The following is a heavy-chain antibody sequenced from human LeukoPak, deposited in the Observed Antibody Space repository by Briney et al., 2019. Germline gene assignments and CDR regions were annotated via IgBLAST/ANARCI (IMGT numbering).Heavy chain of an antibody. Sequence: QSSETLSLTCTVSGGSISSYYWSWVRQAPGKGLEWVANIKQDGSEKYYADSVKGRFTISRDNSKNTLYLQMNSLRAEDTAVYYCARDQYSYGYFDYWGQGTLVTVSS. J-gene: IGHJ4*02. D-gene: IGHD5-18*01. CDR3: ARDQYSYGYFDY. CDR1: GGSISSYY. CDR2: IKQDGSEK. V-gene: IGHV3-7*01.